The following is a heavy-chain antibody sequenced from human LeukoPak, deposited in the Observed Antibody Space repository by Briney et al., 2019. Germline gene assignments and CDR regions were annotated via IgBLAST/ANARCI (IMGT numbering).Heavy chain of an antibody. CDR2: IKEDGSDQ. Sequence: GGSLRLSCAASGFTFSNYWMTWVRQAPGKGLEWVANIKEDGSDQYYVDSVRGRFTISRDNAKNSLFLQMNSLRAEDMAVYYCARGVPTGFDYFDYWGQGTLVTVSS. V-gene: IGHV3-7*01. J-gene: IGHJ4*02. D-gene: IGHD1-1*01. CDR3: ARGVPTGFDYFDY. CDR1: GFTFSNYW.